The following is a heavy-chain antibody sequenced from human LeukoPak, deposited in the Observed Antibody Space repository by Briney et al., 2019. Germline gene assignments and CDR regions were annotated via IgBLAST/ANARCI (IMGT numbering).Heavy chain of an antibody. CDR1: GFTLSSYA. V-gene: IGHV3-23*01. Sequence: GGPLRLSCAASGFTLSSYAMSWVRQAPGKGLEGVSAISGSGGSTYYADSVKGRFTISRDNSKNTLYPQMNSLRAEDTAVYYCAKDTVWFGDFDYWGQGTLVTVSS. D-gene: IGHD3-10*01. CDR2: ISGSGGST. CDR3: AKDTVWFGDFDY. J-gene: IGHJ4*02.